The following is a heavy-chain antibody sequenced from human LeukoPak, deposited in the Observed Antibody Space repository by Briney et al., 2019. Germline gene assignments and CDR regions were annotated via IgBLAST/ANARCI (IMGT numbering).Heavy chain of an antibody. Sequence: PGGSLRLSCAASGFTFDDYAMHWDRQAPGKGLEWVSGISWNSGSIGYADSVKGRFTISRDNAKNSLYLQMNSLRAEDTALYYCAKAPIRGSGDDYPWTWGQGTLVTVSS. CDR2: ISWNSGSI. CDR1: GFTFDDYA. CDR3: AKAPIRGSGDDYPWT. V-gene: IGHV3-9*01. D-gene: IGHD5-12*01. J-gene: IGHJ4*02.